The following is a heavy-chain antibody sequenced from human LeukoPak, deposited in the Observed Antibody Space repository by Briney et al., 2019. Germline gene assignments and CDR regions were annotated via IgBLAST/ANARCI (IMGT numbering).Heavy chain of an antibody. CDR2: IHYSGST. CDR1: GGSVSSSNYY. D-gene: IGHD1-26*01. J-gene: IGHJ4*02. V-gene: IGHV4-39*01. CDR3: AKTTGRGTVDPGTSGYITF. Sequence: SETLSLTCTVSGGSVSSSNYYWDWVRQPPGQGLEWIGSIHYSGSTYYNPSLRSRVTISVDTSKNQFSLKMSSVTAADTAVYYCAKTTGRGTVDPGTSGYITFWGQGTLVTVSS.